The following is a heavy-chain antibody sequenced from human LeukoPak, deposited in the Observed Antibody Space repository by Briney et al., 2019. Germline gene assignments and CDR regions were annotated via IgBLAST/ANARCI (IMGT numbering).Heavy chain of an antibody. CDR3: ARGTDYYGVGLLPPSY. CDR2: IYSGGST. CDR1: GFTVSSNY. Sequence: PGGSLRLSCAASGFTVSSNYMSWVRQAPGKGLEWVSVIYSGGSTYYADSVKGRFTISRDNSKNTLYLQMNSLRAEDTAVYYCARGTDYYGVGLLPPSYWGQGTLVTVSS. J-gene: IGHJ4*02. D-gene: IGHD3-10*01. V-gene: IGHV3-53*05.